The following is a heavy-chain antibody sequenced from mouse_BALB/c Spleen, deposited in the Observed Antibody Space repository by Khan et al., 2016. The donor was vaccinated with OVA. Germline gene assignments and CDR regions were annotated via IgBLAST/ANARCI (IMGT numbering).Heavy chain of an antibody. J-gene: IGHJ1*01. Sequence: EVQLQESGPGLVKPSQSLSLTCSVTGYSVTSGYYWSWIRQFPGTRLEWMGYISYDGNINYNQSLKNPISITRDTSKNQFVLRLNSVTTEDTATYYCTRAPWEGYFDVWGAGTTVTVSS. CDR1: GYSVTSGYY. V-gene: IGHV3-6*02. CDR2: ISYDGNI. CDR3: TRAPWEGYFDV. D-gene: IGHD4-1*01.